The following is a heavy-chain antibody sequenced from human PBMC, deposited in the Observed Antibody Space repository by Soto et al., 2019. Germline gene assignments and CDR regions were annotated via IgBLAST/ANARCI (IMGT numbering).Heavy chain of an antibody. CDR2: MNPNSGNT. V-gene: IGHV1-8*01. Sequence: QVQLVQSGAEVKKPGASVKVSCKASGYTFTSYDINWVRQATGQGLEWMGWMNPNSGNTGYAQKFQGRGTMTRNTSISTAYMALSSLRSEDTAVYYCARWPDGYYYYGMDVWGQATTVTVSS. J-gene: IGHJ6*02. CDR1: GYTFTSYD. CDR3: ARWPDGYYYYGMDV.